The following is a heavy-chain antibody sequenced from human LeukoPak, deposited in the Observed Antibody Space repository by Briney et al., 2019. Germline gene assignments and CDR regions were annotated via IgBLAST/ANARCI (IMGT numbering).Heavy chain of an antibody. CDR3: ARLSWDSSGYYPDAFDI. CDR2: IYYSGST. D-gene: IGHD3-22*01. Sequence: SETLSLTCTVSGGSISSYYWSWLRQPPGKGLEWIGYIYYSGSTNYTPSLKSRVTISIDTSKHQFSLKLSSVTAADTAVYYCARLSWDSSGYYPDAFDIWGQGTMVTVSS. J-gene: IGHJ3*02. CDR1: GGSISSYY. V-gene: IGHV4-59*08.